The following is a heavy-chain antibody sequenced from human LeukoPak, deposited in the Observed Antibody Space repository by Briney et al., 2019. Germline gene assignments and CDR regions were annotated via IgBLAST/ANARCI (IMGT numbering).Heavy chain of an antibody. CDR3: ARHVHGSGNYYMDV. V-gene: IGHV4-39*01. Sequence: PSENLSLNCTVSGGSISSSSYYWGWIRQPPEKGLEWIAKIYYSGSTYYNQSLKSRATISVDTPKNQFSLKLTSVTAADTAVYYCARHVHGSGNYYMDVWGKGTTVTVSS. J-gene: IGHJ6*03. D-gene: IGHD3-10*01. CDR1: GGSISSSSYY. CDR2: IYYSGST.